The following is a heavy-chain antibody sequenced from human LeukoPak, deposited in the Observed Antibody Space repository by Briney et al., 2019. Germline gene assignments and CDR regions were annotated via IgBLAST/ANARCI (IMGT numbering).Heavy chain of an antibody. CDR3: ARVAFRGYTYGSIDY. Sequence: GGSLRLSYAASGFTFRNFWMCWVRQTPGKGLEWVANIKQDGSEKYYVDSVKGRFTISKDNADNSVYLQMNSLRAEDTAVYYCARVAFRGYTYGSIDYWGQGTLVTVSS. CDR2: IKQDGSEK. J-gene: IGHJ4*02. D-gene: IGHD5-18*01. V-gene: IGHV3-7*05. CDR1: GFTFRNFW.